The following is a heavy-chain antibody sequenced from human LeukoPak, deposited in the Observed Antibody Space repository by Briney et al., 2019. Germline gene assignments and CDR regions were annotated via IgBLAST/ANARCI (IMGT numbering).Heavy chain of an antibody. J-gene: IGHJ4*02. V-gene: IGHV3-30*04. CDR1: GFSFSSYT. Sequence: PGRSLRLSCAASGFSFSSYTLHWVRQAPGKGLEWVAVITYDGSNQNYADSVRGRFTISRDNSKNTLYLHMNSLRAEDTAVYHCGKLFSGSWGDFDSWGQGTLVTVSS. CDR3: GKLFSGSWGDFDS. CDR2: ITYDGSNQ. D-gene: IGHD6-13*01.